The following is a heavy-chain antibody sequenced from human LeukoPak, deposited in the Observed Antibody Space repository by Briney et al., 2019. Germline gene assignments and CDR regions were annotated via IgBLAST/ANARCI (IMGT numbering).Heavy chain of an antibody. CDR1: GGSISTSNYY. CDR3: ARNHRSGWESRNWFDP. D-gene: IGHD6-19*01. J-gene: IGHJ5*02. CDR2: IFYSGST. Sequence: SETLSLTCTVSGGSISTSNYYWGWIRPPPGKGLEWIVNIFYSGSTYYSPSLKSRVTISLDTSRNQFSLKLNSVTAADTAVYYCARNHRSGWESRNWFDPWGQGTLVTVSS. V-gene: IGHV4-39*07.